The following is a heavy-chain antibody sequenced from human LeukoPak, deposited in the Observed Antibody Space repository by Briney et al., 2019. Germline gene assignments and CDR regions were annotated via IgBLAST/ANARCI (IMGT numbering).Heavy chain of an antibody. CDR1: GFTFSSYV. CDR3: AKTISSGSQPDY. D-gene: IGHD3-10*01. V-gene: IGHV3-23*01. CDR2: ISESGAST. Sequence: PGGSLRLSCAASGFTFSSYVMSWARQAPGKGLEWVSTISESGASTFYADSVKGRFPISRDNSKNTLYLEMNSLRAEDTALYYCAKTISSGSQPDYWGQGTLVTVSS. J-gene: IGHJ4*02.